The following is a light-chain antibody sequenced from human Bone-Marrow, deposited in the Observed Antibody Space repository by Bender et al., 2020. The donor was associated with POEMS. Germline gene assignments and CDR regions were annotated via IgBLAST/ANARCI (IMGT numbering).Light chain of an antibody. V-gene: IGLV3-1*01. CDR3: QAWDRGTGV. J-gene: IGLJ1*01. Sequence: SFELTQPPSMSVSPGQTASITCSGGNLENIYTAWYQHKPGQSPVLVIYQDDKRPSGIPERFSGSTSGNTATLTISGTQPIDEADYYCQAWDRGTGVFGTGTTVTVL. CDR1: NLENIY. CDR2: QDD.